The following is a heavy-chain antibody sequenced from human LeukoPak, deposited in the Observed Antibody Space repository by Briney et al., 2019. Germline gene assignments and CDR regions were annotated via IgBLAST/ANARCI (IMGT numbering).Heavy chain of an antibody. V-gene: IGHV3-30*03. Sequence: GGSLRLSCAASGFTFSSYGMHWVRQAPGKGLEWVAVISYDGSNKYYADSVKGRFTISRDNSKNTLYLQMNSLRAEDTAVYYCATLAYYYDSSGSTFDYWDQGTLVTVSS. CDR3: ATLAYYYDSSGSTFDY. CDR1: GFTFSSYG. J-gene: IGHJ4*02. D-gene: IGHD3-22*01. CDR2: ISYDGSNK.